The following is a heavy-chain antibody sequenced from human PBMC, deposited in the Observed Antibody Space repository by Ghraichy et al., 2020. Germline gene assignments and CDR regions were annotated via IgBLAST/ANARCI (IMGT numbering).Heavy chain of an antibody. V-gene: IGHV4-39*01. J-gene: IGHJ3*02. CDR2: IYYSGST. CDR3: ARAPAYYDSSGYYRDAFDI. Sequence: SETLSLTCTVSGGSISSSSYYWGWIRQPPGKGLEWIGSIYYSGSTYYNPSLKSRVTISVDTSKNQFSLKLSSVTAADTAVYYCARAPAYYDSSGYYRDAFDIWGQGTMVTVSS. CDR1: GGSISSSSYY. D-gene: IGHD3-22*01.